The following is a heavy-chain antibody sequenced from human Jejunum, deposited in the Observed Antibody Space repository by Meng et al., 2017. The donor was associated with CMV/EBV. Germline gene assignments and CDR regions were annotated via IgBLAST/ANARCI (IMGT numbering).Heavy chain of an antibody. Sequence: STYAMHGVRQAPGKGLEWVAVISYDGSNKYYADSVKGRFTISRDNSKNTLYLQMNSLRAEDTAVYYCARVGNYGSGSYTSTYYFNYWGQGTLVTVSS. V-gene: IGHV3-30-3*01. CDR1: STYA. J-gene: IGHJ4*02. CDR3: ARVGNYGSGSYTSTYYFNY. D-gene: IGHD3-10*01. CDR2: ISYDGSNK.